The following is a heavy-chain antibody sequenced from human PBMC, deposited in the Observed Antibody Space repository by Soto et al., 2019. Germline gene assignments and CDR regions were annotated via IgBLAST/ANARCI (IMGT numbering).Heavy chain of an antibody. CDR1: GDSFGSYA. J-gene: IGHJ4*02. V-gene: IGHV1-69*13. Sequence: SVKVSCKASGDSFGSYAVSWVRQAPGQGLEWMGAIIPVFGTTNYTQKFQGRVTITADDSTTTAYMELRSLRSDDTAVYYCARDFYPLAYYFDYWGQGTLVTVSS. CDR3: ARDFYPLAYYFDY. CDR2: IIPVFGTT.